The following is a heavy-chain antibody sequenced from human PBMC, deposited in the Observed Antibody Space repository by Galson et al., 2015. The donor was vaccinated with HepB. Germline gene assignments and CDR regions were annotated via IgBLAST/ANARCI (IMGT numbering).Heavy chain of an antibody. V-gene: IGHV3-30-3*01. D-gene: IGHD5-18*01. J-gene: IGHJ4*02. Sequence: SLRLSCAASGFTFSSYAMHWVRQAPGKGLEWVAVISYDGSNKYYADSVRGRFTISRDNSKNTLYLQMNSLRAEDTAVYYCARDRSYGFDYWGQGTLVTVSS. CDR3: ARDRSYGFDY. CDR1: GFTFSSYA. CDR2: ISYDGSNK.